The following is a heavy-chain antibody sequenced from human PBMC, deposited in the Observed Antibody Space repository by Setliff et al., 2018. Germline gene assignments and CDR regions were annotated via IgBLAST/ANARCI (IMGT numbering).Heavy chain of an antibody. CDR1: GFTFSIFA. CDR2: ISGSGGST. V-gene: IGHV3-23*01. J-gene: IGHJ3*02. Sequence: GSLRLSCAASGFTFSIFAMSWVRQAPGKGLEWVSDISGSGGSTYYADSVKGRFTISRDNSKNTLYLQMNSLRAEDTAVYYCAKNTEWLGDSYDAFDSWGQGTMVTVSS. D-gene: IGHD6-19*01. CDR3: AKNTEWLGDSYDAFDS.